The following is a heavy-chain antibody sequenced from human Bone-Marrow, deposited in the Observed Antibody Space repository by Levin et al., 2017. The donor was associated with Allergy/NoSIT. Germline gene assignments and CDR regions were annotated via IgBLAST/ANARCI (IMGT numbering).Heavy chain of an antibody. V-gene: IGHV4-34*01. CDR1: GGSFSGYY. Sequence: SQTLSLTCAVYGGSFSGYYWSWIRQPPGKGLEWIGEINHSGSTNYNPSLKSRVTISVDTSKNQFSLKLSSVTAADTAVYYCARGYYDILTGYYSRWFDPWGQGTLVTVSS. J-gene: IGHJ5*02. CDR3: ARGYYDILTGYYSRWFDP. D-gene: IGHD3-9*01. CDR2: INHSGST.